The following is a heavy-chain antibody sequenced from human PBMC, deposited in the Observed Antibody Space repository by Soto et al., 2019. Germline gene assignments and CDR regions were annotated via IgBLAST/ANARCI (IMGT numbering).Heavy chain of an antibody. J-gene: IGHJ4*02. CDR1: GFTFSSYG. CDR3: AKDHFEFLEYYFDY. V-gene: IGHV3-30*18. Sequence: GGSLRLSCAASGFTFSSYGMHWVRQAPGKGLEWVAVISYDGSNKYYADSVKGRFTISRDNSKNTLYLQMNSLRAEDTAVYYCAKDHFEFLEYYFDYWGQGTLVTVSS. D-gene: IGHD3-3*01. CDR2: ISYDGSNK.